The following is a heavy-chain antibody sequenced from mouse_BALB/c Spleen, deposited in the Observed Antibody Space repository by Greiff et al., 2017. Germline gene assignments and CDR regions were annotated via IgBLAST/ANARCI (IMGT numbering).Heavy chain of an antibody. CDR2: INSNGGST. D-gene: IGHD1-1*01. J-gene: IGHJ1*01. CDR1: GFTFSSYG. Sequence: EVQLVESGGGLVQPGGSLKLSCAASGFTFSSYGMSWVRQTPDKRLELVATINSNGGSTYYPDSVKGRFTISRDNAKNTLYLQMSSLKSEDTAMYYCARGGPNYYGSSYWYFDVWGAGTTVTVSS. V-gene: IGHV5-6-3*01. CDR3: ARGGPNYYGSSYWYFDV.